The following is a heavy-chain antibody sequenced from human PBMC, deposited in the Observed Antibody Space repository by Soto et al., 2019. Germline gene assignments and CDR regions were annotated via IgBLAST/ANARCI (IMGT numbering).Heavy chain of an antibody. J-gene: IGHJ6*02. Sequence: EVQLVESGGGLVKPGGSLRLSCAASGFSFSSYNMNWVRQTPGKGLGWVASIRTTSSYIHYADSVKGRFTISRDNAKNSLYLQMDSLRAEHTAVYYCARVLAAAMNNYYYAMDVWGQGNTVTVSS. CDR1: GFSFSSYN. V-gene: IGHV3-21*01. CDR3: ARVLAAAMNNYYYAMDV. D-gene: IGHD2-2*01. CDR2: IRTTSSYI.